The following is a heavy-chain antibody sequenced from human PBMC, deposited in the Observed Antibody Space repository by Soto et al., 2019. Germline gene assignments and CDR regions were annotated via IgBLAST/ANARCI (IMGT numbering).Heavy chain of an antibody. V-gene: IGHV1-3*01. CDR1: GYTFTSYA. Sequence: QVQLVQSGAEVKKPGASVKVSCKASGYTFTSYAMHWVRQAPGQRLEWMGWINAGNGNTKYSQKFQGRVTITRATSASTAYMELSSLRSDDTAVYYCARAPGGPDGPGDYWGQGTLVTVSS. CDR2: INAGNGNT. CDR3: ARAPGGPDGPGDY. D-gene: IGHD2-15*01. J-gene: IGHJ4*02.